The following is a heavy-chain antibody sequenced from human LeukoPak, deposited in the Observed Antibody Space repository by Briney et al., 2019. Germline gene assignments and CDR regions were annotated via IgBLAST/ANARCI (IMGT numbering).Heavy chain of an antibody. Sequence: SETLSLTCTVSGGSISSYYWSWIRQPPGKGLEWIGYIYTSGSTNYNPSLKSRVTISVDTSKNQFSLKLSSVTAADTAVYYCAREHLDYGDYTKDNWFDPWGQGTLVTVSS. CDR1: GGSISSYY. J-gene: IGHJ5*02. CDR3: AREHLDYGDYTKDNWFDP. V-gene: IGHV4-4*09. CDR2: IYTSGST. D-gene: IGHD4-17*01.